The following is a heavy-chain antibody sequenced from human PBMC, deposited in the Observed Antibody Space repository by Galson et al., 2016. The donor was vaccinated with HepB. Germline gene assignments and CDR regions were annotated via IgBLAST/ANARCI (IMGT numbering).Heavy chain of an antibody. D-gene: IGHD3-22*01. CDR2: ISGSGGGT. J-gene: IGHJ4*02. V-gene: IGHV3-23*01. CDR3: AKVRYDCSSYQSPYFDH. CDR1: GFTFTTSA. Sequence: SLRLSCAASGFTFTTSAMSWVRQAPGKGLEWVSAISGSGGGTFYADSVKGRFTISRDNSKNTLFLQMHSLRVEDTAVYYCAKVRYDCSSYQSPYFDHWGQGTLVTVSS.